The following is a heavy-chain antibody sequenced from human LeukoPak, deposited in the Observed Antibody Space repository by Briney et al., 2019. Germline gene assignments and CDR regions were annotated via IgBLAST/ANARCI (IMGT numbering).Heavy chain of an antibody. CDR2: IYYSGST. D-gene: IGHD4-23*01. CDR3: ARDRPGGNSVDFDY. V-gene: IGHV4-59*12. CDR1: GGSISSYY. Sequence: TSETLSLTCTVSGGSISSYYWSWIRQPPGKGLEWIGYIYYSGSTNYNPSLKSRVTISVETSKNQFSLKLSSVTAADTAVYYCARDRPGGNSVDFDYWGQGTLVTVSS. J-gene: IGHJ4*02.